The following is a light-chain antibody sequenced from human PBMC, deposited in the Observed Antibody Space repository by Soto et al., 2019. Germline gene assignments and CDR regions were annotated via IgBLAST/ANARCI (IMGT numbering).Light chain of an antibody. J-gene: IGKJ4*01. V-gene: IGKV1-33*01. CDR1: QDITND. Sequence: DIQMTQSPSSLSASVGDRVTITCQASQDITNDLNWYQQKPGKAPKVLIYEASNLKTGVPSRFSGSGSGTDFTFTISSLQPEDIATYYCQQHDNFPLTFGGGTKVDIK. CDR2: EAS. CDR3: QQHDNFPLT.